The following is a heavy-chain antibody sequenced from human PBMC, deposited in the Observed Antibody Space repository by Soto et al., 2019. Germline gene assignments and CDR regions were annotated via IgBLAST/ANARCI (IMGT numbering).Heavy chain of an antibody. D-gene: IGHD2-2*01. CDR3: ATIMSIVVVPAAFNWFDP. CDR1: GGTFSSYA. CDR2: IIPIFGTA. Sequence: ASVKVSCKASGGTFSSYAISWVRQAPGQGLEWMGGIIPIFGTANYAQKFQGRVTMTEDTSTDTAYMELSSLRSEDTAVYYCATIMSIVVVPAAFNWFDPWGQGTLVTVSS. V-gene: IGHV1-69*06. J-gene: IGHJ5*02.